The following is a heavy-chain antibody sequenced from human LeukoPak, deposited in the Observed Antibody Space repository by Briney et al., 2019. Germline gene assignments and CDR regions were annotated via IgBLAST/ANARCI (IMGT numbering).Heavy chain of an antibody. J-gene: IGHJ4*02. CDR1: GFTFSGYW. D-gene: IGHD3-3*01. CDR2: IKQDGSEK. Sequence: GGSLRLSCAASGFTFSGYWMSWVRQAPGKGLEWVANIKQDGSEKYYVDSVKGRFTISRDNAKNSLYLQMNSLRAEDTAVYYCARVCDFWSGYYREYFDYWGQGTLVTVSS. CDR3: ARVCDFWSGYYREYFDY. V-gene: IGHV3-7*01.